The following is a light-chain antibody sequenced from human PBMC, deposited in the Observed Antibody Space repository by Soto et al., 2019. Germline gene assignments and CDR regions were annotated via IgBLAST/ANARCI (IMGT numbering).Light chain of an antibody. CDR2: GAS. J-gene: IGKJ2*01. Sequence: EIVMTQSPATLSVSPGERATLSCRASQSVGSDLAWYQHKPGQAPRLLIYGASTRATGIPARFSGSGSGTDLPLTISSLQSEAFAVYYCQQYNNWPRTFGQGTKLEIK. CDR1: QSVGSD. CDR3: QQYNNWPRT. V-gene: IGKV3-15*01.